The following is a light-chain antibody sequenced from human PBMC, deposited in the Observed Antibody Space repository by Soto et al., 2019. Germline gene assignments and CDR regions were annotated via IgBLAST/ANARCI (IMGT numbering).Light chain of an antibody. V-gene: IGLV2-14*01. CDR1: SSDVDGYNY. J-gene: IGLJ1*01. CDR3: SSYTSSSTQV. Sequence: QSVLTQPASVSGSPGQSITISCTGTSSDVDGYNYVSWYQQYPGKAPKLMIHEVSNRPSGVSNRFSGSKSGNTASLTISGLQAEDEADYYCSSYTSSSTQVFGTGTKVTVL. CDR2: EVS.